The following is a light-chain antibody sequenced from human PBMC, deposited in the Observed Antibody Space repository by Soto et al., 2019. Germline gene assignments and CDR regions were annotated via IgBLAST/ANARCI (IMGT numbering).Light chain of an antibody. J-gene: IGLJ3*02. CDR2: DTR. CDR1: TGAVTSGHH. Sequence: QTVVTQEPSLTVSPGGTVSLTCASSTGAVTSGHHAYWFQQRPGQAPITLIYDTRNKHSWTPARFSGSLLGGKAALTLSGAQPEDEADCYCFLCYSGNWVFGGGTKLTVL. CDR3: FLCYSGNWV. V-gene: IGLV7-46*01.